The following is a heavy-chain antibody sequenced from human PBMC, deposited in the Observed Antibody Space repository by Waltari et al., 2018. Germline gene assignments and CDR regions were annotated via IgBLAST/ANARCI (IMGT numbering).Heavy chain of an antibody. J-gene: IGHJ5*02. V-gene: IGHV4-39*07. CDR2: VYYSGAA. Sequence: QLQLQESGPGLVKPSETLSLTCTVSGGAIRTSRYYWGWIRQPPGKGLEGIGSVYYSGAAYYSPSLKSRFTILVDTSKNQFSLPLSSVTVADTAVYYCGRYSTYPDVCLDPWGQGTLVTVSP. CDR3: GRYSTYPDVCLDP. CDR1: GGAIRTSRYY. D-gene: IGHD3-16*02.